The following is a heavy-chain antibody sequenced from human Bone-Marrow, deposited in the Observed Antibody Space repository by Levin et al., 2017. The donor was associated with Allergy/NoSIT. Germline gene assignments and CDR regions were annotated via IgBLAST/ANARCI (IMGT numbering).Heavy chain of an antibody. D-gene: IGHD6-13*01. V-gene: IGHV3-30-3*01. CDR2: ISHDGNNQ. CDR1: RFSFSTHV. J-gene: IGHJ5*01. CDR3: AGGLGSSWVQGWFDS. Sequence: GGSLRLSCAASRFSFSTHVMHWVRQAPGRGPEWVAGISHDGNNQFYADSVRGRFTISRANFRGTMFLQITNLRTEDTAVYHCAGGLGSSWVQGWFDSWGHGTLVTVSS.